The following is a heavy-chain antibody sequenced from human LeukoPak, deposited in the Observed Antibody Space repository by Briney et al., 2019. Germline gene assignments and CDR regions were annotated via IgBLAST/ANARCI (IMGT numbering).Heavy chain of an antibody. D-gene: IGHD5-12*01. Sequence: PGRSLRPSCAASGFTFSSYWMDWVRQAPGKGLVWVSRINSDGSSTSYADSVKGRFTISRDTAKNTLYLQMNSLRAEDTAVYYCARGYGGYGSDYWGQGTLVTVSS. V-gene: IGHV3-74*01. CDR2: INSDGSST. J-gene: IGHJ4*02. CDR1: GFTFSSYW. CDR3: ARGYGGYGSDY.